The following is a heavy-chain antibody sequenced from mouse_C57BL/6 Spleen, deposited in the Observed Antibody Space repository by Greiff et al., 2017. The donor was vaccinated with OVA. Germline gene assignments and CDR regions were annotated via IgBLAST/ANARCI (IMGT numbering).Heavy chain of an antibody. V-gene: IGHV1-85*01. D-gene: IGHD1-1*01. CDR3: AKSGGSYYYGSND. Sequence: VQLQQSGPELVKPGASVKLSCKASGYTFTSYDINWVKQRPGQGLEWIGWIYPRDGSTKYNEKFKGKATLTVETSYSKAYMELHSVTSEDSAVYFGAKSGGSYYYGSNDWGKGTLVTVSA. CDR1: GYTFTSYD. CDR2: IYPRDGST. J-gene: IGHJ3*01.